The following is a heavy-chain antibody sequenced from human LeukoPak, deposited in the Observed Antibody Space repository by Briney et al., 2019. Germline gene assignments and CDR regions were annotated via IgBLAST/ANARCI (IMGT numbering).Heavy chain of an antibody. CDR3: VRGRHSANNYGGDY. J-gene: IGHJ4*02. V-gene: IGHV3-48*03. CDR2: ISDSGVSI. D-gene: IGHD5-12*01. Sequence: GGSLRLSCATSGFTVSAYEMNWVRQAPGKGLEWISYISDSGVSIYYADCVRGRFSITRDKAKDVLLLQMNTLRAEDTAVYYCVRGRHSANNYGGDYWGQGTLVTVSS. CDR1: GFTVSAYE.